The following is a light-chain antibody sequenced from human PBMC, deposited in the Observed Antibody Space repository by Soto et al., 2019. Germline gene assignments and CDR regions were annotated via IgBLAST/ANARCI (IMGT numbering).Light chain of an antibody. CDR2: DVH. J-gene: IGLJ1*01. CDR3: NSYSGRNNFV. CDR1: SDDVGGYNY. Sequence: QSALTQPPSASRSTVQSLTISCTGSSDDVGGYNYVSWYQQHPGKSPKLIIYDVHKRPSGVPDRFSGSKSDNTASLTVSGLQTDDESDYYCNSYSGRNNFVFGTGTKLTVL. V-gene: IGLV2-8*02.